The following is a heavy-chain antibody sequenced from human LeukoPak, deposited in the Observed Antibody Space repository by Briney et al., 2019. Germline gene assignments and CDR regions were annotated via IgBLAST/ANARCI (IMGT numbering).Heavy chain of an antibody. CDR3: ARDRGPFDSSGYPDY. V-gene: IGHV3-21*01. CDR1: GFTFSSYS. J-gene: IGHJ4*02. Sequence: PGGSLRLSCAASGFTFSSYSMNWVRQAPGKGLEWVSSISSSSSYIYYADSVKGRFTISRDNAKNSLYLQINSLRAEDTAVYYCARDRGPFDSSGYPDYWGQGTLVTVSS. D-gene: IGHD3-22*01. CDR2: ISSSSSYI.